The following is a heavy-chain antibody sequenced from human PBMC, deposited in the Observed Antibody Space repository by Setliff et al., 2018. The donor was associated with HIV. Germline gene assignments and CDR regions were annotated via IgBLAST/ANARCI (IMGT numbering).Heavy chain of an antibody. V-gene: IGHV4-39*01. CDR3: ATMGRRGWFIDY. J-gene: IGHJ4*02. CDR1: GGSISSSSDY. D-gene: IGHD6-19*01. CDR2: IYYSGRT. Sequence: SETLSLTCSVSGGSISSSSDYWGWIRQPPGKGLEWIGSIYYSGRTYYNPSLKSRVTTSVEKSKNQFSLKLSSVTAADTAVYYCATMGRRGWFIDYWGQGTLVTVSS.